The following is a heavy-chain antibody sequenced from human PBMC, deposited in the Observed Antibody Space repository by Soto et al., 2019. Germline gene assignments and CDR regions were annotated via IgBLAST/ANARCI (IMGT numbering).Heavy chain of an antibody. D-gene: IGHD2-15*01. CDR2: IWFDGSNK. CDR1: GFTFSSYG. CDR3: ARDHGYCSGGSCHYYYGMYV. Sequence: GGSLRLSCAASGFTFSSYGMHWVRQAPGKGLEWVAVIWFDGSNKYYADSVKGRFTISRDDSKNTLFLQMNSLRAEDTAVYHCARDHGYCSGGSCHYYYGMYVWGQGTTVTVSS. J-gene: IGHJ6*02. V-gene: IGHV3-33*01.